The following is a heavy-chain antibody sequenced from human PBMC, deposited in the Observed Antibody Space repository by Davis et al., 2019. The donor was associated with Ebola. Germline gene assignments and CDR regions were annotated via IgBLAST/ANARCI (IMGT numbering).Heavy chain of an antibody. CDR1: GYTLTSYG. J-gene: IGHJ4*02. V-gene: IGHV1-2*05. D-gene: IGHD5-18*01. CDR3: ARGVGYKYGIIDY. Sequence: ASVKVSCKASGYTLTSYGINWVRQAPGQGLEWMGRINPHSGATKYAQRFQGRVTMTRDTSISTAYMELSGLRSDATGVYYCARGVGYKYGIIDYWGQGTLVTVSS. CDR2: INPHSGAT.